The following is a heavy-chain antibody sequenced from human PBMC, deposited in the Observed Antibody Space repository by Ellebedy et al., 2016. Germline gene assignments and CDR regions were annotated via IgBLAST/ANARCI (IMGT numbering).Heavy chain of an antibody. CDR3: ARWRGGGVEAFDI. Sequence: GSLRLSCAVSGASITDFYWNWIRQPPGKGLEWIGFIHHTGHSNYNPSLKSRVTASTDTARNEISLQLTSVTAADTAIYYCARWRGGGVEAFDIWGQGTMVTVSS. D-gene: IGHD2-8*01. J-gene: IGHJ3*02. CDR1: GASITDFY. CDR2: IHHTGHS. V-gene: IGHV4-59*01.